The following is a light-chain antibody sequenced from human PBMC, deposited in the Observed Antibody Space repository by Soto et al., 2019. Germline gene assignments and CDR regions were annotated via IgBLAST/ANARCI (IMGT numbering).Light chain of an antibody. CDR3: QQAWT. CDR1: QSISIY. J-gene: IGKJ1*01. Sequence: DIQMTQSPSTLSASVGDRVTITCRASQSISIYLAWYQQKPGKAPKLLIYKASTLKSGVPSRFSGSGSGTEFTLTISSLQPDDFATYYCQQAWTFGQGTKVDIK. CDR2: KAS. V-gene: IGKV1-5*03.